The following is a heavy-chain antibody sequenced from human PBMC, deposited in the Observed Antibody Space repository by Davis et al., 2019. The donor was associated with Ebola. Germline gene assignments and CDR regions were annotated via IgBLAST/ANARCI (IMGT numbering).Heavy chain of an antibody. CDR3: ATQPGYFDWLITKYYYYGMDV. J-gene: IGHJ6*02. V-gene: IGHV3-11*01. D-gene: IGHD3-9*01. CDR1: GFTFSNAW. CDR2: ISSSGSTI. Sequence: GESLKISCAASGFTFSNAWMNWIRQAPGKGLEWVSYISSSGSTIYYADSVKGRFTISRDNAKNSLYLQMNSLRAEDTAVYYCATQPGYFDWLITKYYYYGMDVLGQGTTVTVSS.